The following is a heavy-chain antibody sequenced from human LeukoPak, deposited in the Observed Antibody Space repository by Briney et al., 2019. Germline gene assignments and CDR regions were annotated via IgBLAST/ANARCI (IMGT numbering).Heavy chain of an antibody. V-gene: IGHV3-21*01. CDR1: GFTFSSYS. Sequence: GGSLRLSCAASGFTFSSYSMNWVRQAPGKGLEWVSSISSSSSYIYYADSVKGRFTISRDNAKNSLYLQMNSLSAEDTAVYYCARAFGGADQFDYWGQGTLVTVSS. CDR3: ARAFGGADQFDY. D-gene: IGHD3-10*01. CDR2: ISSSSSYI. J-gene: IGHJ4*02.